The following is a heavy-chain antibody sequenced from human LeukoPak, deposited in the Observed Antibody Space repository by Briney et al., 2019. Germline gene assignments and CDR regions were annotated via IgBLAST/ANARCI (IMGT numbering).Heavy chain of an antibody. D-gene: IGHD2-2*01. J-gene: IGHJ4*02. CDR3: ARPARPYQNPFDY. Sequence: SETLSLTCTVSGGSISSSSYYWGWIRQPPGKGLEWIEGIYYSGSTYYNPSLKSRVTISVDTSRNQFSLKLSSVTAADTAVYYCARPARPYQNPFDYWGQGALVTVSS. V-gene: IGHV4-39*01. CDR1: GGSISSSSYY. CDR2: IYYSGST.